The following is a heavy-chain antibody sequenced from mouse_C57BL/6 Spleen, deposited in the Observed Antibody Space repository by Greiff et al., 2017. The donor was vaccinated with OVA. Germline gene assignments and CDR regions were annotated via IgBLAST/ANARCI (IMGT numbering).Heavy chain of an antibody. CDR2: ISYAGSN. CDR1: GYSITSGYY. J-gene: IGHJ1*03. Sequence: EVQLVESGPGLVKPSQSLSLTCSVTGYSITSGYYWNWIRQFPGNKLEWMGYISYAGSNNYNPSLKNRISITRDTSKNQFFLKLNSVTTEDTATYYCAREGYYYGSSGYFDVWGTGTTVTVSS. V-gene: IGHV3-6*01. D-gene: IGHD1-1*01. CDR3: AREGYYYGSSGYFDV.